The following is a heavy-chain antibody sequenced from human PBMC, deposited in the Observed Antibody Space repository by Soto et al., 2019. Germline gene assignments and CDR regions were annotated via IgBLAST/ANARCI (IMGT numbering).Heavy chain of an antibody. CDR1: GFTFRSYS. CDR3: AREVVTTKWYFDS. CDR2: ISSDGRVT. Sequence: SLRLSCATSGFTFRSYSMHWFRQTPDKGLEWVAVISSDGRVTFYAGSVRGRFTISRDNSKNTLYLQRNSLRGEDAAVYFCAREVVTTKWYFDSWGQGIVVTVSS. J-gene: IGHJ4*02. V-gene: IGHV3-30*04. D-gene: IGHD3-22*01.